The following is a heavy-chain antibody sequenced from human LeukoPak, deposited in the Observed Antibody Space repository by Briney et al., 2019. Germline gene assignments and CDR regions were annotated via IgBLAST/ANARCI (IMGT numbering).Heavy chain of an antibody. CDR2: INHNAEMI. CDR1: GFSFSSYV. Sequence: QPGGSLRLSCAASGFSFSSYVMSWVRQAPGKGLEWIAYINHNAEMIFYPDFVKGRFTISRDNPKKSLYLQMNALRYEDTAIYYCARDHDWAFDLWGQGTLVTVSS. V-gene: IGHV3-48*02. J-gene: IGHJ4*02. D-gene: IGHD3-9*01. CDR3: ARDHDWAFDL.